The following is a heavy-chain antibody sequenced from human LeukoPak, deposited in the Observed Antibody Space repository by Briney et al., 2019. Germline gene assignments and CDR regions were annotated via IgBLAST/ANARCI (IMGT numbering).Heavy chain of an antibody. CDR1: GGSFSGYY. V-gene: IGHV4-34*01. CDR2: INHSGST. J-gene: IGHJ3*02. Sequence: SQTLSLTCAVYGGSFSGYYWSWIRQPPGKGLEWIGEINHSGSTNYNPSLKSRVTISVDTSKNQFSLKLSSVTAADTAVYYCASPYGDYNGAFDIWGQGTMVTVSS. D-gene: IGHD4-17*01. CDR3: ASPYGDYNGAFDI.